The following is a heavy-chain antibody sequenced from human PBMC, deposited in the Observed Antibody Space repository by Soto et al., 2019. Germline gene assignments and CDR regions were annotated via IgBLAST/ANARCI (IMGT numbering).Heavy chain of an antibody. V-gene: IGHV4-4*02. D-gene: IGHD1-26*01. CDR1: GASISSTSNNAW. Sequence: QVQLQESGPGLVKPSGTLSLTCIVSGASISSTSNNAWWSWVRQPPGKGLEWIGEIYHRGSTNYNPTHQSRFTMSVDKSKNQFSLRLSSVTAAYTAVYYCAKMVGATLVDYWGQVSLVTVSS. J-gene: IGHJ4*02. CDR3: AKMVGATLVDY. CDR2: IYHRGST.